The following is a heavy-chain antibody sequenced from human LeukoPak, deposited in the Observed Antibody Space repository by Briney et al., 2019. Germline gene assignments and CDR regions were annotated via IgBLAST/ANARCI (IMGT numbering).Heavy chain of an antibody. CDR2: IYYTGST. V-gene: IGHV4-39*01. J-gene: IGHJ5*02. D-gene: IGHD2-15*01. CDR1: GGSISSGSFY. Sequence: NPSETLSLTCIVSGGSISSGSFYWGWIRQPPGKGLEWIGTIYYTGSTYYGPSLRSRLAISIDTSKNHFSLKLSSVSAADTAVYYCARQVVGRNWFDPWGQGTLVIVSS. CDR3: ARQVVGRNWFDP.